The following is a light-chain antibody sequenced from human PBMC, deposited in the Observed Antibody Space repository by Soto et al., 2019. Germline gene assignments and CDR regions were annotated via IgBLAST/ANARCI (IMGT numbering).Light chain of an antibody. J-gene: IGKJ1*01. CDR2: GTS. V-gene: IGKV1-6*01. CDR1: QAIRTE. CDR3: LQDYSYPRT. Sequence: AIQMTQSPSSLSASVGDRVIITCRASQAIRTELGWYQQRPGKAPKLLIYGTSKLQSGVPSRFSGSGSGTDFTLTINGLQPEDFATYYCLQDYSYPRTFGQGTKVDVK.